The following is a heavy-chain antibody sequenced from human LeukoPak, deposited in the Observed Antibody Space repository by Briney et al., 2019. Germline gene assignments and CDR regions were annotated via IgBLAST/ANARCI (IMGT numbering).Heavy chain of an antibody. J-gene: IGHJ4*02. CDR2: ISTRSTKI. V-gene: IGHV3-48*02. CDR1: GFTFSSYS. D-gene: IGHD3-22*01. Sequence: GGSLRLSCAASGFTFSSYSMTWVRQAPGKGLEWVSHISTRSTKIYYAASVKGRFTISRDDAKNSLYLQMNSLSDEDTAIYYCAKERGPYYYDSSGCSDWGQGTLVIVSS. CDR3: AKERGPYYYDSSGCSD.